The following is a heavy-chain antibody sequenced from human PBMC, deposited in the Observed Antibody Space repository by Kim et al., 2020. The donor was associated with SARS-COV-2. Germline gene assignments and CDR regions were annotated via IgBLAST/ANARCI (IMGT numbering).Heavy chain of an antibody. CDR2: IKSKTDGGTT. J-gene: IGHJ5*02. D-gene: IGHD1-26*01. V-gene: IGHV3-15*01. CDR1: GFTFSNAW. CDR3: TTGTEYSGSYQLEA. Sequence: GGSLRLSCAASGFTFSNAWMSWVRQAPGKGLEWVGRIKSKTDGGTTDYAAPVKGRFTISRDDSKNTLYLQMNSLKTEDTAVYYCTTGTEYSGSYQLEAWGQGTLVTVSS.